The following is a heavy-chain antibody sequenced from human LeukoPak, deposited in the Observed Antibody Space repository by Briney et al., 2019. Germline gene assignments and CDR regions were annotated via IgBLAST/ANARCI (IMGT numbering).Heavy chain of an antibody. Sequence: SDTLSLLCTTSGAPISRFYWSWVRQPPGKGLEWIGNIYNGVPTFFNPSLKSRVTLSVDTSKTQFSLQLASVTAADTAVYYCVQTTGWPGFDYWGQGILVTVSS. CDR1: GAPISRFY. CDR3: VQTTGWPGFDY. J-gene: IGHJ4*02. CDR2: IYNGVPT. D-gene: IGHD6-19*01. V-gene: IGHV4-4*09.